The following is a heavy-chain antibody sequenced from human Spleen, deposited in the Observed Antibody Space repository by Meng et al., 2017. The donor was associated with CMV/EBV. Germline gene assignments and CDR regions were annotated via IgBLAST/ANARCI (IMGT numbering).Heavy chain of an antibody. CDR3: TSITMVRGVIFNWYFDL. J-gene: IGHJ2*01. D-gene: IGHD3-10*01. Sequence: FSNAWMSWVRQAPGKGLEWVGRIKSKTDGGTTDYAAPVKGRFTISRDDSKNTLYLQMNSLKTEDTAVYYCTSITMVRGVIFNWYFDLWGRGTLVTVSS. CDR2: IKSKTDGGTT. V-gene: IGHV3-15*01. CDR1: FSNAW.